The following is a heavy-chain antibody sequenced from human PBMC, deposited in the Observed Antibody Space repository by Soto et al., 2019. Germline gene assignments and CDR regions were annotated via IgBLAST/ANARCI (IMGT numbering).Heavy chain of an antibody. J-gene: IGHJ6*02. D-gene: IGHD3-10*01. CDR2: VSPPFRTS. CDR3: ARVLYYGSGSYSPYGMDV. V-gene: IGHV1-69*01. CDR1: GVSFNNNG. Sequence: QVQLVQSGAEVKKPGSSVKVSGTTSGVSFNNNGIGWVRQAPGHGLEWMGGVSPPFRTSNYARKFQGRISITADASTGTVNMELSSLTSEDTAQYYCARVLYYGSGSYSPYGMDVWGQGTTVTVSS.